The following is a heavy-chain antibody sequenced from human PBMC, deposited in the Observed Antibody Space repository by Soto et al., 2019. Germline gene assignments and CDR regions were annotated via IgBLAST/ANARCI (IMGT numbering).Heavy chain of an antibody. CDR2: ISGSGGST. CDR1: GFTFSSYA. V-gene: IGHV3-23*01. Sequence: EVQLLESGGGLVQPGGSLRLSCAASGFTFSSYAMSWVRQAPGKGLEWVSAISGSGGSTYYADSVKGRFTISRDNSKNTLYLQMNSLRAEDTAVYYCAKDLYRMTTVTTGAFDIWGQGTMVTVSS. CDR3: AKDLYRMTTVTTGAFDI. J-gene: IGHJ3*02. D-gene: IGHD4-17*01.